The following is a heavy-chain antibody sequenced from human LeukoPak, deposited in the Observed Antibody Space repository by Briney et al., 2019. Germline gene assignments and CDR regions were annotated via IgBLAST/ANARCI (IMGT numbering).Heavy chain of an antibody. D-gene: IGHD4-17*01. J-gene: IGHJ3*02. V-gene: IGHV3-23*01. CDR3: SKDPIGDYVGAFDM. Sequence: PRGSLILSCTASGLTFSNYATTWVRQTPEKGLEWVSSITGSGRGTYYADSVKGRFSVSRDNSQNTEFLHMYSLRADDTALYYCSKDPIGDYVGAFDMWGPGTMVTVSS. CDR2: ITGSGRGT. CDR1: GLTFSNYA.